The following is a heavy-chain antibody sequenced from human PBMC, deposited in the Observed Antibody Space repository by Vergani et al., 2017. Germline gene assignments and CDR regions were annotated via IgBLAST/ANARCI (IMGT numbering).Heavy chain of an antibody. V-gene: IGHV1-69*01. CDR3: AGGRLRCLGWFLPHFDY. CDR1: GGTFSSYA. J-gene: IGHJ4*02. D-gene: IGHD3-3*01. CDR2: IIPIFGTA. Sequence: QVQLVQSGAEVKKPGSSVKVSCKASGGTFSSYAISWVRQAPGQGLEWMGGIIPIFGTANYAQKFQGRVTITADESTSTAYMELSSLRSEDTAVYYCAGGRLRCLGWFLPHFDYWGQGTLVTVSS.